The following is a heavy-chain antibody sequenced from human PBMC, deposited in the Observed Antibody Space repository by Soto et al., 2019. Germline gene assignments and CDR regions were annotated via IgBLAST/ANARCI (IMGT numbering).Heavy chain of an antibody. CDR3: AHRLTLNSDWNYGRFDY. CDR2: IYWDDDK. CDR1: GFSLTTYGVG. J-gene: IGHJ4*02. Sequence: QITLKESGPTVVKPTQTLTLTCTFSGFSLTTYGVGVGWVRQPPEKALEWLALIYWDDDKRYSPSLKTRLTITKDTSKSHVVLTMTNMDPVDTATYYCAHRLTLNSDWNYGRFDYWGQGTLVTVSS. V-gene: IGHV2-5*02. D-gene: IGHD1-7*01.